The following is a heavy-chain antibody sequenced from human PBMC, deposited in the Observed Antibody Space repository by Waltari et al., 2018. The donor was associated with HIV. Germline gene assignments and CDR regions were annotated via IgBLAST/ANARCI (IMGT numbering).Heavy chain of an antibody. CDR2: IQYGGNT. CDR1: GGLFRSSADY. V-gene: IGHV4-39*01. D-gene: IGHD1-7*01. Sequence: QLQSQESGPGVAKCLATLSLTCTVSGGLFRSSADYWDWLRQSPGKGLEWIGNIQYGGNTIYNPSLESRVSMSIDTSRGQFSLTLKDVTAADTAVYFCARRGNYRAAEYNYFGPWGQGIQVIVSS. J-gene: IGHJ5*02. CDR3: ARRGNYRAAEYNYFGP.